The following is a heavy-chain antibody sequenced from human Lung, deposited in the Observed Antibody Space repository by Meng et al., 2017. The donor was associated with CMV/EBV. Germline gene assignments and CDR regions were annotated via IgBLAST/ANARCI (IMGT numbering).Heavy chain of an antibody. V-gene: IGHV1-69*05. CDR3: TRDLRGYNYGFDS. Sequence: ASGGTCSSAAISWVRQAPGQGLQWMGGTVPIFGTTKNAQRFQGRVTITTDESTSTAYLELSSLSSEDTAIYYCTRDLRGYNYGFDSWGQGTLVTVSS. D-gene: IGHD5-18*01. J-gene: IGHJ4*02. CDR1: GGTCSSAA. CDR2: TVPIFGTT.